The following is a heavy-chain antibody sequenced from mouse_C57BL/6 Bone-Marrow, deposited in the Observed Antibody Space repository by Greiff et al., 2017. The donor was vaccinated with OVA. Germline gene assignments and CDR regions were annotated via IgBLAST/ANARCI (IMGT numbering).Heavy chain of an antibody. CDR3: ARHEEKKPCYDYEGVFDY. V-gene: IGHV1-62-2*01. CDR1: GYTFTEYT. Sequence: QVQLKESGAELVKPGASVKLSCKASGYTFTEYTIHWVKQRSGQGLEWIGWFYPGSGSIKYNEKFKDKATLTADKSSSTVYMELSRLTSEDSAVYFCARHEEKKPCYDYEGVFDYWGQGTTLTVSS. J-gene: IGHJ2*01. CDR2: FYPGSGSI. D-gene: IGHD2-4*01.